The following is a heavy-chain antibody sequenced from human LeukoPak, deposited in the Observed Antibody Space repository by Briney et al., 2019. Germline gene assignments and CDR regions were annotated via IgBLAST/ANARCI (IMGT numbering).Heavy chain of an antibody. Sequence: GGSLRLSCAASGSTFSDYPMNWVRQTPGKGLEGVSYISSTGVIYYSDSVRGRCSISRDNAMNSVYMQMNSLRAEDTALYYCARDHNWGFDYWGRGTLVTVSS. CDR2: ISSTGVI. CDR3: ARDHNWGFDY. D-gene: IGHD7-27*01. J-gene: IGHJ4*02. V-gene: IGHV3-69-1*01. CDR1: GSTFSDYP.